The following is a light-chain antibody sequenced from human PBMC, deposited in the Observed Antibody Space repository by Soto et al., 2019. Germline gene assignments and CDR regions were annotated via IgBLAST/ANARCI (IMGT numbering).Light chain of an antibody. Sequence: ENVLTQSPATLSLSPGERATLSCRASQPVGSSFLAWYQQKRGQAPRLLIYGASNRATGIPDRFSGSGSGADFTLTINRLEPEDFAVYYCQQFETFGGGTKVEIK. CDR1: QPVGSSF. J-gene: IGKJ4*01. CDR2: GAS. V-gene: IGKV3-20*01. CDR3: QQFET.